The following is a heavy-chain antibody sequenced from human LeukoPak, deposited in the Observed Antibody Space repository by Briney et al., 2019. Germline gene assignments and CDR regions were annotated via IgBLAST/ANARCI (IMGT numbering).Heavy chain of an antibody. Sequence: GGSLRLSCAASGFTFSSYAMSWVRQAPGKGLEWVSGISGSGGDTYYVGSVKGRFTISRDNSKNTLYLQMNSLRAEDTAVYYCGKSFCSSTSCYSSYYYYYMDVWGKGTTVTVSS. CDR1: GFTFSSYA. D-gene: IGHD2-2*01. CDR2: ISGSGGDT. J-gene: IGHJ6*03. CDR3: GKSFCSSTSCYSSYYYYYMDV. V-gene: IGHV3-23*01.